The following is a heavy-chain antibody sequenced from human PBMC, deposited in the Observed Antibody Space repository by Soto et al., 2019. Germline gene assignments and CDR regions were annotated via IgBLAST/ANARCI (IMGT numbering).Heavy chain of an antibody. D-gene: IGHD2-15*01. CDR2: ISSNGGST. J-gene: IGHJ6*03. CDR1: GFTFSSYA. V-gene: IGHV3-64*01. Sequence: EVQLVESGGGLVQPGGSLRLSCAASGFTFSSYAMHWVRQAPGKGLEYVSAISSNGGSTYYANSVKGRFTIXXXXXXXXXXXXXXXXXXXXMAVYYCARDPSSGGSYYYYYMDVWGKGTTVTVSS. CDR3: ARDPSSGGSYYYYYMDV.